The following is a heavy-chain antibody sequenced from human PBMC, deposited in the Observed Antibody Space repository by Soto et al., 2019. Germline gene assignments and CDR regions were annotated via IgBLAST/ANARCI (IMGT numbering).Heavy chain of an antibody. CDR2: ISSSSITI. Sequence: EVQLVESGGGLVQPGGSLRLSCAASGFTFSSYSMNWVRQAPGKGLEWVSYISSSSITIYYADSVKGRFTISRDNAKNSLDLQMNSLRAEDTAVYDCARDEIVGPAAIGNYFDYWGQGTLVTVSS. V-gene: IGHV3-48*01. CDR1: GFTFSSYS. CDR3: ARDEIVGPAAIGNYFDY. J-gene: IGHJ4*02. D-gene: IGHD2-2*02.